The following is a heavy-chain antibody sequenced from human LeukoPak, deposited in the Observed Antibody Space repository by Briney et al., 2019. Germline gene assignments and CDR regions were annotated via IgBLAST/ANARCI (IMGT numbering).Heavy chain of an antibody. D-gene: IGHD3-10*01. J-gene: IGHJ4*02. CDR2: IYHSGST. Sequence: PSQTLSLTCTVSGGSISSGGYYWSWIRQPPGKGLEWIGYIYHSGSTYYNPSLKSRVTISVDRSKNQFSLKLSSVTAADTAVYYCARVLNPWFGEFAFDYWGQGALVIVSS. V-gene: IGHV4-30-2*01. CDR3: ARVLNPWFGEFAFDY. CDR1: GGSISSGGYY.